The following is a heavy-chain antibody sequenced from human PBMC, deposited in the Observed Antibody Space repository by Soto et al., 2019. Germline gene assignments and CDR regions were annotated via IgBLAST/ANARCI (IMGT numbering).Heavy chain of an antibody. CDR3: AISSDYGDYGTGYNYYYYYGMDV. Sequence: ASVKVSCKASGYTFTGYYMHWVRQAPGQGLEWMGWINPNSGGTNYAQKFQGWVTMTRDTSISTAYMELSRLRSDDTAVYYCAISSDYGDYGTGYNYYYYYGMDVWGQGTTVTVSS. D-gene: IGHD4-17*01. CDR2: INPNSGGT. J-gene: IGHJ6*02. CDR1: GYTFTGYY. V-gene: IGHV1-2*04.